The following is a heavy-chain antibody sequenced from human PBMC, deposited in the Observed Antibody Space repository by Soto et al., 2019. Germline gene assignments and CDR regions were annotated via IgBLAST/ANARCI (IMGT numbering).Heavy chain of an antibody. CDR1: GYTFTSYD. CDR2: MNPNSGNT. J-gene: IGHJ4*02. D-gene: IGHD5-12*01. CDR3: ARDLTDIVATER. V-gene: IGHV1-8*01. Sequence: SVKVSCKASGYTFTSYDINWVRQATGQGLEWMGWMNPNSGNTGYAQKFQGRVTMTRNTSISTAYMELSSLRSEDTAVYYCARDLTDIVATERWGQGTLVTVSS.